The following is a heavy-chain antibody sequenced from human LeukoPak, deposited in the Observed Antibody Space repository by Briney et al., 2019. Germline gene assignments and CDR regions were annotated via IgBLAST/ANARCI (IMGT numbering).Heavy chain of an antibody. CDR3: ARGGNYWHQWCFDP. CDR1: GGSISTYY. J-gene: IGHJ5*02. CDR2: IYYTGST. V-gene: IGHV4-59*01. D-gene: IGHD1-26*01. Sequence: SETLSLTCTVPGGSISTYYWSWIRQPPGKGLEWVGYIYYTGSTSYNPSPKSRVTMSLDASKNNLPLELNSVTPADTAVYYCARGGNYWHQWCFDPWGRGTLFSASS.